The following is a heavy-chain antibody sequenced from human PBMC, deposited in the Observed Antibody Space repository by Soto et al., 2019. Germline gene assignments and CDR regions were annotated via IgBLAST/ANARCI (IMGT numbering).Heavy chain of an antibody. J-gene: IGHJ6*02. CDR3: AIDLLPMTVGMDV. V-gene: IGHV3-30-3*01. CDR2: ISYDGSNK. Sequence: GGSLRLSCAASGFTFSSYAMHWVRQAPGKGLEWVAVISYDGSNKYYADSVKGRFTISRDNSKNTLYLQMNSLRAEDPAVDYCAIDLLPMTVGMDVSGQATKVTVSS. D-gene: IGHD3-22*01. CDR1: GFTFSSYA.